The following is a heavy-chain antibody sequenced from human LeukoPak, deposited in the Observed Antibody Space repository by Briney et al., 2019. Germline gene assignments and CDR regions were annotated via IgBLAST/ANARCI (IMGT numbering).Heavy chain of an antibody. CDR1: GCSFTSYW. CDR2: IYPGDSDT. CDR3: AGQALDLLWMNAFDI. J-gene: IGHJ3*02. D-gene: IGHD2-21*01. V-gene: IGHV5-51*01. Sequence: GESLKISCKGSGCSFTSYWIGWVRQMPGKGLEWMGIIYPGDSDTRYSPSFQGQVTISADKSISTAYLQWSSLKASDTAMYYCAGQALDLLWMNAFDIWGQGTMVTVSS.